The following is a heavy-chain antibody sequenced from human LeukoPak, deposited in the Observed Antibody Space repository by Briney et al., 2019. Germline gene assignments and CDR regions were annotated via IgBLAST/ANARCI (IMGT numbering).Heavy chain of an antibody. Sequence: GVSLRLSCAASGFTFSSYGMHWVRQAPGKGLEWVAFIRYDGSNKYYADSVKGRCTISRDNSKNTLYLQLNSLRAEDTAVYYCAKDQTIGIAVAGWSDSWGHRELGTVSS. D-gene: IGHD6-19*01. J-gene: IGHJ5*01. CDR2: IRYDGSNK. CDR3: AKDQTIGIAVAGWSDS. CDR1: GFTFSSYG. V-gene: IGHV3-30*02.